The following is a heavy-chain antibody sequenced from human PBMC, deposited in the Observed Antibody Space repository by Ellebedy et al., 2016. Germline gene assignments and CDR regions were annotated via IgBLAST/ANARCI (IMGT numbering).Heavy chain of an antibody. CDR2: IIPILGIA. V-gene: IGHV1-69*10. J-gene: IGHJ4*02. Sequence: SVKVSXKASRGTFSSYAISWVRQAPGQGLEWMGGIIPILGIANYAQKFQGRVTITADKSTSTAYMELSSLRSEDTAVYYCARDGELYDYWGQGTLVTVSS. D-gene: IGHD3-10*01. CDR1: RGTFSSYA. CDR3: ARDGELYDY.